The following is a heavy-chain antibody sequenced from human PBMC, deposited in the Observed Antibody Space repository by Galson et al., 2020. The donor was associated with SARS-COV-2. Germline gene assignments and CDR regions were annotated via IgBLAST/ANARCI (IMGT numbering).Heavy chain of an antibody. CDR3: ARVVLEYSSYGVMDV. CDR1: GGSISSVGYY. CDR2: IYYRGGT. Sequence: SETLSLTCTVSGGSISSVGYYWSWIRQHPGKGLEGIGYIYYRGGTYYKPSLKSQVTISVDTSKNQFSLKLSSVTAADTAVYYCARVVLEYSSYGVMDVWGKGNTVTVSS. D-gene: IGHD6-6*01. J-gene: IGHJ6*04. V-gene: IGHV4-31*01.